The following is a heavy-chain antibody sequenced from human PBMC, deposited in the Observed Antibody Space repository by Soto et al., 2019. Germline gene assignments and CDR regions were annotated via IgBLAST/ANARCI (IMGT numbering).Heavy chain of an antibody. V-gene: IGHV3-30*18. Sequence: QVQLVESGGGGVVQPGRSLRLSCAASGFTFSSYGMHWVRQAPGKGLEWLAGISYDGRNKFYSESVKGRFTISRDNSKNTLYLQMDSLRAEDTAVYYCAKRLHAGSNISPLDYWGQGTLVTVSS. CDR3: AKRLHAGSNISPLDY. J-gene: IGHJ4*02. D-gene: IGHD3-10*01. CDR2: ISYDGRNK. CDR1: GFTFSSYG.